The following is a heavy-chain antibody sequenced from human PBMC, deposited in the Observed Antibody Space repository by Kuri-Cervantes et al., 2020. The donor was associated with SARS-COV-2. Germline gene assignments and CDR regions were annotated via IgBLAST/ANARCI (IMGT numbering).Heavy chain of an antibody. D-gene: IGHD5-18*01. CDR3: AKDQGDSYGISYFDY. J-gene: IGHJ4*02. CDR1: GFTFSSYS. Sequence: LSLTCAASGFTFSSYSMNWVRQAPGKGLEWVAFIRYDGSESHYGASVKGRFTISRDNSKNTLYLQMNSLRAEDTAVYYCAKDQGDSYGISYFDYWGQGTLVTVSS. V-gene: IGHV3-30*02. CDR2: IRYDGSES.